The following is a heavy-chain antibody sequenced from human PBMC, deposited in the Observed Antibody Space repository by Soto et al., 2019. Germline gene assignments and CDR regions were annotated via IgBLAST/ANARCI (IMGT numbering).Heavy chain of an antibody. J-gene: IGHJ4*03. V-gene: IGHV1-69*06. D-gene: IGHD3-3*01. CDR1: GGSFSTYA. CDR2: IIPLFGTE. CDR3: ATVFGSRTRHQYFDC. Sequence: GASVKVSCKASGGSFSTYAINWLRQAPGQGLEWMAGIIPLFGTENYAQNFQDRFTFTADKSTTTAYMEARRLRSEDTAVYYCATVFGSRTRHQYFDCCCQRILIAVCS.